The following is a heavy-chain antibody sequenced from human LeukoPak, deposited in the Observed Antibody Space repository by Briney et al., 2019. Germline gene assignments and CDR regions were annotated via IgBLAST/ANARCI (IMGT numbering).Heavy chain of an antibody. CDR3: ARDTGWLQFGAFDI. CDR2: IIPILGIA. V-gene: IGHV1-69*04. D-gene: IGHD5-24*01. Sequence: ASVKVSCKASGGTFSSYTISWVRQAPGQGLEWMGRIIPILGIANYAQKFQGRVTITADKSTSTAYMELSSLRSEDTAVYYCARDTGWLQFGAFDIWGQGAMVTVSS. J-gene: IGHJ3*02. CDR1: GGTFSSYT.